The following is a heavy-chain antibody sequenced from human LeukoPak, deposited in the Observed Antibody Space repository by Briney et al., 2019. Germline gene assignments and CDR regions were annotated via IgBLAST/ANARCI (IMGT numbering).Heavy chain of an antibody. V-gene: IGHV4-34*01. D-gene: IGHD2-2*01. J-gene: IGHJ6*03. CDR2: INHSGST. CDR3: ARAIGGVRYCSSTSCHYYYYYYMDV. Sequence: SETLSLTCAVYGGSFSGYYWSWIRQPPGKGLEWIGEINHSGSTNYNPSLKSRVTISVDTSKNQFSLKLSSVTAADTAVYYCARAIGGVRYCSSTSCHYYYYYYMDVWGKGTTVTVSS. CDR1: GGSFSGYY.